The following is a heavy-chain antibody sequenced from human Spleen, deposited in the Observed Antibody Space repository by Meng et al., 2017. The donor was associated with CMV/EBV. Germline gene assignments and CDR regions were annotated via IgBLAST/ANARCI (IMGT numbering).Heavy chain of an antibody. CDR3: VKDGHFGAFDF. CDR2: IIWNGAST. V-gene: IGHV3-20*04. CDR1: GFIFEDYG. J-gene: IGHJ3*01. D-gene: IGHD3-10*01. Sequence: GESLKISCVASGFIFEDYGMSWVRQVPGKGLEWVSGIIWNGASTSYADSVKGRFTISRDNSKNTLYLQMNSLRGEDTAVYYCVKDGHFGAFDFWGQGTMVTVSS.